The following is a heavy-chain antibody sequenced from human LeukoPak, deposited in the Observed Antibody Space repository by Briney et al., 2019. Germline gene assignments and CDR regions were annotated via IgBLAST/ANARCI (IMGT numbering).Heavy chain of an antibody. J-gene: IGHJ4*02. CDR1: GFTFSSYA. Sequence: GGSLRLSCAASGFTFSSYAMSWVRQAPGKGLEWVSAISGSGGSTHYADSVKGRFTITRDNSKNTLYLQMNSLRAEDTAVYYCAKSYGSGTYQPQGYWGQRTLVTVSS. D-gene: IGHD3-10*01. V-gene: IGHV3-23*01. CDR3: AKSYGSGTYQPQGY. CDR2: ISGSGGST.